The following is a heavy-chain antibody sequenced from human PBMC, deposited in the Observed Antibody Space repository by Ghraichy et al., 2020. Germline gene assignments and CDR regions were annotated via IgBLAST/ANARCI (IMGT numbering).Heavy chain of an antibody. CDR3: ARHENIVVVTAARAFDI. D-gene: IGHD2-21*02. V-gene: IGHV4-39*01. CDR2: IYYYGNT. Sequence: ESLNISCTVSGGSISSSSYFWGWIRQPPGKGLEWIGSIYYYGNTYYNPSLKSRVTISVDTSKNQFSLKLSSVTAADTAVYYCARHENIVVVTAARAFDIWGQGTMVTVSS. CDR1: GGSISSSSYF. J-gene: IGHJ3*02.